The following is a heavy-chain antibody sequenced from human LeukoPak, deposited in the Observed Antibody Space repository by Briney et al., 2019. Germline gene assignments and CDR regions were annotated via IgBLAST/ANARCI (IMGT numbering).Heavy chain of an antibody. J-gene: IGHJ4*02. CDR3: ARGGLNTPRYY. V-gene: IGHV3-21*01. D-gene: IGHD4/OR15-4a*01. CDR2: ISSGSAYI. CDR1: GFTFSTYS. Sequence: GGSLRLSYAASGFTFSTYSMNWVRQAPGKGLEWVSSISSGSAYIYYADSLKGRFTISRDNAKNSLYLQMNSLRAEDTAVYYCARGGLNTPRYYRGQGTLVTVSS.